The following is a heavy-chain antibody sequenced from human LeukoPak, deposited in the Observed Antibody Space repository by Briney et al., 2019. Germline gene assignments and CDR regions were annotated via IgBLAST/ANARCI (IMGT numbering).Heavy chain of an antibody. V-gene: IGHV3-30*18. CDR2: ISYDGSNK. CDR3: AKDQRATIPLYGMDV. D-gene: IGHD5-12*01. Sequence: GGSLRLSCAASGFTFSSYGMHWVRQAPGKGLEWVAVISYDGSNKCYADSVKGRFTISRDNSKNTLYLQMNSLRAEDTAVYYCAKDQRATIPLYGMDVWGQGTTVTVSS. CDR1: GFTFSSYG. J-gene: IGHJ6*02.